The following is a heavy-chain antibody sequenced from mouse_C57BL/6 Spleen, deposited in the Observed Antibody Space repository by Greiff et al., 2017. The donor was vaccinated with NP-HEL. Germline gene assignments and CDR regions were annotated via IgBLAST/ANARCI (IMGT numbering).Heavy chain of an antibody. D-gene: IGHD1-1*01. Sequence: VQLQQSGPELVKPGASVKISCKASGYAFSSSWMNWVKQRPGKGLEWIGRIYPGDGDTNYNGTFTGKATLTADKSSSTAYMQLRSLTSEDSAVYFCARSPLDYVSSHWYFDVWGTGTTVTVSS. CDR2: IYPGDGDT. J-gene: IGHJ1*03. CDR3: ARSPLDYVSSHWYFDV. V-gene: IGHV1-82*01. CDR1: GYAFSSSW.